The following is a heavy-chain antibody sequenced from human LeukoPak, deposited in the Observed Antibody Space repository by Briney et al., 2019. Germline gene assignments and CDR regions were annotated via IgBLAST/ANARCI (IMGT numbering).Heavy chain of an antibody. D-gene: IGHD6-13*01. Sequence: SETLSLTCTVSGYSISSGYYWGWIRQPPGKGLEWIGSIYHSGSTYYNPSLKSRVTISVDTSKNQFSLKVSSVTDADTAVYYCARVWIAAAGPYYFDYWGQGTLVTVSS. CDR1: GYSISSGYY. J-gene: IGHJ4*02. CDR3: ARVWIAAAGPYYFDY. V-gene: IGHV4-38-2*02. CDR2: IYHSGST.